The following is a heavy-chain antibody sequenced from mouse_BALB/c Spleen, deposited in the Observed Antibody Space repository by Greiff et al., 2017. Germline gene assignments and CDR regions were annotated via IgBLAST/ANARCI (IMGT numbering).Heavy chain of an antibody. D-gene: IGHD1-1*01. Sequence: VQLQQPGAELVKPGASVKLSCKATGYTFSSYWIEWVKQRPGHGLEWIGEILPGSGSTNYNEKFKGKATFTADTSSNTAYMQLSSLTSEDSAVYYGASPGSSYGYFDVWGAGTTVTVSA. CDR1: GYTFSSYW. CDR3: ASPGSSYGYFDV. J-gene: IGHJ1*01. V-gene: IGHV1-9*01. CDR2: ILPGSGST.